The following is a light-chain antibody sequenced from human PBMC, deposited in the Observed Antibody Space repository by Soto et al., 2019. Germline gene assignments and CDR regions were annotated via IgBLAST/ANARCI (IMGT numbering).Light chain of an antibody. Sequence: DIQMTQSPSTLSASVGDRVTITCRASQSISRWLAWYQQKPGKAPRLLIYKASSVEGGVPSRFSGSGSGTHFTLTIISLQPDDFATYYCHQYSDYSSITFGGGTKVEIE. V-gene: IGKV1-5*03. CDR1: QSISRW. CDR3: HQYSDYSSIT. J-gene: IGKJ4*01. CDR2: KAS.